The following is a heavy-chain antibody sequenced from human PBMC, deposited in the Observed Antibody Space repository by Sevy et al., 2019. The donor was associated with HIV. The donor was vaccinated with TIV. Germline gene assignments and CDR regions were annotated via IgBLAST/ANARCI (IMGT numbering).Heavy chain of an antibody. CDR1: GGSISSGGYS. CDR2: IYHSGST. D-gene: IGHD5-18*01. J-gene: IGHJ4*02. CDR3: ARGIRGYSYGYFDY. Sequence: SETLSLTCAVSGGSISSGGYSWSWIRQPPGKGLEWIGYIYHSGSTYYNPSLKSRVTISVDRSKNQCSLKLSSVTAADTAVYYCARGIRGYSYGYFDYWGQGTLVTVSS. V-gene: IGHV4-30-2*01.